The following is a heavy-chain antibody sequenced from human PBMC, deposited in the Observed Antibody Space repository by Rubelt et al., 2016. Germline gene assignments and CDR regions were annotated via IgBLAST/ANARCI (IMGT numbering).Heavy chain of an antibody. D-gene: IGHD3-10*01. J-gene: IGHJ4*02. V-gene: IGHV1-18*01. Sequence: QVQLVQSGAEVKKPGASVKVSCKASGYTFTSYGISWVRQAPGQGLEWMGWISVYNGNTNYSQELQGRVTMTTETSTSTAYMELRSLRSDDTAVYYCARDEGYYGSGSLDYWGQGTLVTVSS. CDR2: ISVYNGNT. CDR3: ARDEGYYGSGSLDY. CDR1: GYTFTSYG.